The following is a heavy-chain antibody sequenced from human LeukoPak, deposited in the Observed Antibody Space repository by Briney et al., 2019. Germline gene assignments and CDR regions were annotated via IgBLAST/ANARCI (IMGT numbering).Heavy chain of an antibody. V-gene: IGHV4-34*01. CDR1: VGSLSGYY. Sequence: SETLSLTCAVYVGSLSGYYWIWIRQPRWKGLEWIGEINHSGSTNYNPSLKSRVTISVDTSKNQFSLKLSSVTAADTAVYYCAYYYYYYGMDVWGQGTTVTVSS. CDR2: INHSGST. J-gene: IGHJ6*02. CDR3: AYYYYYYGMDV.